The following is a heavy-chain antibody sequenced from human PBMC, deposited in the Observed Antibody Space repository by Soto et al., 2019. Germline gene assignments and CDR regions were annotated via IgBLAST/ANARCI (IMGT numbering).Heavy chain of an antibody. V-gene: IGHV3-49*03. CDR2: IRSKAYGGTT. D-gene: IGHD5-12*01. CDR1: GFTFGDYA. CDR3: TTFSPKYSGYDGIDY. J-gene: IGHJ4*02. Sequence: GGSLRLSCTASGFTFGDYAMSWFRQAPGKGLEWVGFIRSKAYGGTTEYAASVKGRFTISRDDSKSIAYLQMNSLKTEDTAVYYCTTFSPKYSGYDGIDYWGQGTLVTVSS.